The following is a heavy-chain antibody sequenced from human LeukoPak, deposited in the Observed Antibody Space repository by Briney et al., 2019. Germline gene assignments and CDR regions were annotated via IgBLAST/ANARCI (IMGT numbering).Heavy chain of an antibody. J-gene: IGHJ4*02. Sequence: SQTLSLTCTVSGGSISSGGYYWSWIRQHPGKGLEWIGYIYYSGSTYYNPSLKSRVTISVDTSKNQFSLKLSSVTAADTAVYYCARDRPAYDSSGSHFDYWGQGTLVTVSS. CDR3: ARDRPAYDSSGSHFDY. CDR1: GGSISSGGYY. D-gene: IGHD3-22*01. CDR2: IYYSGST. V-gene: IGHV4-31*03.